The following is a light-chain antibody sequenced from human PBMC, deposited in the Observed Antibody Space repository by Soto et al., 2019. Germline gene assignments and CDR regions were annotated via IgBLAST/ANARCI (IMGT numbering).Light chain of an antibody. V-gene: IGKV3-20*01. Sequence: EIVLTQSPGTLSLSPGERATLSCRASRTFASSYLAWYQQKPGHAPRLLIYAASTRATGIPDRFSGSGSGADFDLAISSLEHEDSAVYYCHQYGSSPPYTFAQGTKLEIK. J-gene: IGKJ2*01. CDR1: RTFASSY. CDR3: HQYGSSPPYT. CDR2: AAS.